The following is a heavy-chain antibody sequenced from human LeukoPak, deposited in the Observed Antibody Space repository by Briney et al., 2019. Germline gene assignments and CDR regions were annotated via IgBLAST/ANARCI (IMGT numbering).Heavy chain of an antibody. CDR3: ARVRHYVSHWFDP. CDR1: GGSISSYY. D-gene: IGHD3-16*01. J-gene: IGHJ5*02. CDR2: IYYIGST. Sequence: PSETLSLTCTVSGGSISSYYWSWIRQPPGKGLEWIGYIYYIGSTNYNPSLKSRVTISVDTSKNQFSLKLSSVTAADTAVYYCARVRHYVSHWFDPWGQGTLVTVSS. V-gene: IGHV4-59*01.